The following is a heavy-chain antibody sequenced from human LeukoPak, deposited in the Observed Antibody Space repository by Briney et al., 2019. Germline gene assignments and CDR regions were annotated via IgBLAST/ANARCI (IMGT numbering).Heavy chain of an antibody. CDR1: AFSLSAYN. V-gene: IGHV3-48*04. Sequence: PGGSLRLSCAASAFSLSAYNMNWVRQAPGKGLEWVSYISSSSSTIYYADSVKGRFTISRDNAKNSLYLQTNSLRAEDTAVYYCARVPYGVGGVLDPRPYGMDVRGQGTTVTVSS. CDR2: ISSSSSTI. CDR3: ARVPYGVGGVLDPRPYGMDV. D-gene: IGHD3-16*01. J-gene: IGHJ6*02.